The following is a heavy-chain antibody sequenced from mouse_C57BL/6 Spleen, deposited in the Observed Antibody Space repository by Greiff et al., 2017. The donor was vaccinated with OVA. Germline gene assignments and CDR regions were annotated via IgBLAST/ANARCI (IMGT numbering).Heavy chain of an antibody. D-gene: IGHD3-3*01. CDR1: GYAFSSSW. V-gene: IGHV1-82*01. CDR3: AREDRDGDFDV. Sequence: QVQLQQSGPELVKPGASVKISCKASGYAFSSSWMNWVKQRPGKGLEWIGRLYPGDGDTNYNGKFKGKATLTADKSSSTAYMQLSSLTSEDSAVSFCAREDRDGDFDVWGTGTTVTVSS. J-gene: IGHJ1*03. CDR2: LYPGDGDT.